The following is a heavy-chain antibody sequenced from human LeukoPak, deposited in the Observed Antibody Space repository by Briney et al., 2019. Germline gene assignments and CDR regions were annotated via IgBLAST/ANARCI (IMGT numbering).Heavy chain of an antibody. D-gene: IGHD3-16*01. V-gene: IGHV1-24*01. CDR1: GYTLTELS. CDR2: FDPEDGET. Sequence: ASVKVSCKVSGYTLTELSMHWVRQAPGKGLEWMGGFDPEDGETIYAQKFQGRVTMTEDTSTDTAYMELSSLRSEDTAVYYCATDLPYHDYVWGGYSPYFDYWGQGTLVTVSS. J-gene: IGHJ4*02. CDR3: ATDLPYHDYVWGGYSPYFDY.